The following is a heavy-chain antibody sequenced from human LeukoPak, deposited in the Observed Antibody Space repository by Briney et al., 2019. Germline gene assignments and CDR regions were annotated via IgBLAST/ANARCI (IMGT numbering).Heavy chain of an antibody. CDR1: GFTFGDYA. D-gene: IGHD1-1*01. Sequence: PGGSLRLSCTASGFTFGDYAMSWVRQAPGKGLEWVGFIRSKAYGGTAEYAASVKGRFTISRDDSKNTLYLQMNSLKIEDTAIYYCTTTQGGTSFDAFDIWGQGTMVTVSS. J-gene: IGHJ3*02. CDR3: TTTQGGTSFDAFDI. V-gene: IGHV3-49*04. CDR2: IRSKAYGGTA.